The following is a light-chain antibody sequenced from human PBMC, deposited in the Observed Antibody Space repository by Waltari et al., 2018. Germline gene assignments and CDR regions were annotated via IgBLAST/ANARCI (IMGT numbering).Light chain of an antibody. J-gene: IGKJ4*01. CDR1: QNISSY. CDR3: LQRSNWPLT. Sequence: EIVLTQSPATLSLSPGERATLSCRASQNISSYLAWYQQKTGQAPRLLIYETSSMATGIPARFSGSGSGTDFTLTISSLEPEDFAVYSCLQRSNWPLTFGGGTKVDIK. V-gene: IGKV3-11*01. CDR2: ETS.